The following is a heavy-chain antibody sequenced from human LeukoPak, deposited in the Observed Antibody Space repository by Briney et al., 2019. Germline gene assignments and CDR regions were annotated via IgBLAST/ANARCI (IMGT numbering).Heavy chain of an antibody. Sequence: GGSLRLSCAASGFTFSSYAMNWVRQAPGKGLEWVSYMTGGGETIFHANSVKGRFTVSRDNARNSLYLQMNSLRAEDTAVYYCARERASCGGDCNDYWGQGTLVAVSS. CDR1: GFTFSSYA. V-gene: IGHV3-48*03. CDR3: ARERASCGGDCNDY. J-gene: IGHJ4*02. CDR2: MTGGGETI. D-gene: IGHD2-21*02.